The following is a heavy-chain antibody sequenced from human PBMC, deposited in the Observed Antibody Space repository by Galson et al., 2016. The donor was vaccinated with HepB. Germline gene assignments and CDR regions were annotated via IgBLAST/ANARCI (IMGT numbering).Heavy chain of an antibody. Sequence: SLRLSCAASGFTVTTSYMTWVRQTPGKGLECVSVFYGDSTTYYAESVRGRFTISRDTSKNTLFLQMNSLRLEDTAVYFCARGRITPVGSVYFYYGLDVWGKGTTVTVSS. J-gene: IGHJ6*04. CDR1: GFTVTTSY. CDR2: FYGDSTT. V-gene: IGHV3-53*01. CDR3: ARGRITPVGSVYFYYGLDV. D-gene: IGHD2-15*01.